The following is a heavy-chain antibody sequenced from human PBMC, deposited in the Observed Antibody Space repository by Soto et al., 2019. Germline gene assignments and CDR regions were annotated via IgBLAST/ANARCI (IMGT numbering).Heavy chain of an antibody. J-gene: IGHJ4*02. Sequence: GGALRLSGAASVFTCSSFALSWVRQAPGKGLEWVSAISGSGDGTDYADSVKGRFTISRDNSKNTLYLQMNSLRAEDTAVYYCAGPGYSSQDYWGQGALVTVSS. CDR1: VFTCSSFA. V-gene: IGHV3-23*01. CDR3: AGPGYSSQDY. D-gene: IGHD5-18*01. CDR2: ISGSGDGT.